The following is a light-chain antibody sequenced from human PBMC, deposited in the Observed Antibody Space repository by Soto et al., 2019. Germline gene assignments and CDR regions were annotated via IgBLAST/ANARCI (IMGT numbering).Light chain of an antibody. CDR2: EVS. V-gene: IGLV2-8*01. CDR3: SSYAGSNNLV. Sequence: QSVLTQFPSASGSPGQSVTISCTGTSSDVGGYNYVSWYQQHPGKAPKFMIYEVSKRPSGVPDRFSGSKSGNTASLTVSGLQAEDEADYYCSSYAGSNNLVFGGGTKPTVL. J-gene: IGLJ3*02. CDR1: SSDVGGYNY.